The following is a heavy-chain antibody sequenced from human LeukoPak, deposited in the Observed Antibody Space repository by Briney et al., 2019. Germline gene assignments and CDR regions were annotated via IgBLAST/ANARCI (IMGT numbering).Heavy chain of an antibody. CDR2: IIPIFGTA. D-gene: IGHD3-10*01. V-gene: IGHV1-69*05. Sequence: SVKVSCTASGGTFSSYAISWVRQAPGQGLEWMGGIIPIFGTANYAQKFQGRVTITTDESTSTAYMELSSLRSEDTAAYYCARDFGLGTGHDAFDIWGQGTMVTVSS. CDR1: GGTFSSYA. J-gene: IGHJ3*02. CDR3: ARDFGLGTGHDAFDI.